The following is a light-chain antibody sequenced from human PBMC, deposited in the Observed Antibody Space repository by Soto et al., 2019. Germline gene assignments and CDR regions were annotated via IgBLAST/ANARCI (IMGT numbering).Light chain of an antibody. CDR3: NSYTSKSTGV. V-gene: IGLV2-14*01. CDR2: EVS. J-gene: IGLJ1*01. CDR1: SSDVGGYNY. Sequence: QSALTQPASVSGSPGQSITISCTGTSSDVGGYNYVSWYQQHPGKAPKLIIYEVSNRPSGVSNRFSGSKSGNTASLTISGIRAEAAADYYCNSYTSKSTGVFGTGTKLTVL.